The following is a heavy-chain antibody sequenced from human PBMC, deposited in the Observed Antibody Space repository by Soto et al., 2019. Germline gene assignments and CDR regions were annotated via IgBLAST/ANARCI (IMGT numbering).Heavy chain of an antibody. J-gene: IGHJ3*02. CDR2: ISAYNGNT. V-gene: IGHV1-18*01. D-gene: IGHD3-10*01. CDR1: GYTFTSYG. Sequence: ASVKVSCKASGYTFTSYGISWVRPAPGQGLEWMGWISAYNGNTNYAQKLQGRVTMTTDTSTSTAYMELRSLRSDDTAVYYCARDSYYGSGSYLDAFDIGGQGTMVTVSS. CDR3: ARDSYYGSGSYLDAFDI.